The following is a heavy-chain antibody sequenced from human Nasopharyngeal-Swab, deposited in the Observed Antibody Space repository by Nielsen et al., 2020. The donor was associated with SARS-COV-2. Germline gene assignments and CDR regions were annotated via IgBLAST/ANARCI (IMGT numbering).Heavy chain of an antibody. CDR2: LYSGGSST. Sequence: LGWVSVLYSGGSSTYYADSVKGRFTISRDNSKNTLYLQMNSLRAEDTAVYYCAKDQGALYCSGGSCYSGPQSNYYYGMDVWGQGTTVTVSS. V-gene: IGHV3-23*03. D-gene: IGHD2-15*01. CDR3: AKDQGALYCSGGSCYSGPQSNYYYGMDV. J-gene: IGHJ6*02.